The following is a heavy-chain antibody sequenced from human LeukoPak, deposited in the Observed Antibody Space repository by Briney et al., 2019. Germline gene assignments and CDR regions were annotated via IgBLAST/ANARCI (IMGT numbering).Heavy chain of an antibody. V-gene: IGHV3-21*01. Sequence: PGGSLRLSCAASGFTFSSHGMNWVRQAPGKGLEWVSSISPSGNYIYYADSVKGRFTISRDNAKNSLYLQMNSLRAEDTAVYYCASGYYDILTGYYMGFDYWGQGTLVTVSS. CDR1: GFTFSSHG. J-gene: IGHJ4*02. CDR2: ISPSGNYI. CDR3: ASGYYDILTGYYMGFDY. D-gene: IGHD3-9*01.